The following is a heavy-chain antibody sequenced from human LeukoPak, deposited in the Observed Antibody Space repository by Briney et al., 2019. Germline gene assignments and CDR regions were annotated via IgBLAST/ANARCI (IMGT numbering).Heavy chain of an antibody. V-gene: IGHV6-1*01. J-gene: IGHJ1*01. CDR2: TYYRSKWYK. Sequence: WIXQSXSXGLEWLGRTYYRSKWYKYYAVSVKGRITINPDTSKNQFSLQLNSVTPEDTAVYYCARGPSYFQHWGQGTLVTVSS. CDR3: ARGPSYFQH.